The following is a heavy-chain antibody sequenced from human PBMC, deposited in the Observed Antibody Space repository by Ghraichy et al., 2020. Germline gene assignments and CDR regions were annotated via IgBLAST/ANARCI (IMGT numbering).Heavy chain of an antibody. D-gene: IGHD6-6*01. V-gene: IGHV3-30*18. CDR3: AKDYEQLVLVYYFDY. J-gene: IGHJ4*02. CDR1: GFTFSSYG. CDR2: ISYDGSNK. Sequence: GGSLRLSCAASGFTFSSYGMHWVRQAPGKGLEWVAVISYDGSNKYYADSVKGRFTISRDNSKNTLYLQMNSLRAEDTAVYYCAKDYEQLVLVYYFDYWGQGTLVTVSS.